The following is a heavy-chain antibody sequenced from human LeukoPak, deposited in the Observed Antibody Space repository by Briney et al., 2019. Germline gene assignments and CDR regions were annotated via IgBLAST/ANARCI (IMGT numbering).Heavy chain of an antibody. J-gene: IGHJ6*03. CDR3: AKEVWRLYYYYMDV. V-gene: IGHV3-20*04. Sequence: GGSLRLSCAVSGFTFDDYGMSWVRRAPGKGLEWVSGINWNGGSTGYADSVKGRFTISRDNAKNSLYLQMNSLRAEDTALYYCAKEVWRLYYYYMDVWSKGTTVTVSS. D-gene: IGHD6-25*01. CDR1: GFTFDDYG. CDR2: INWNGGST.